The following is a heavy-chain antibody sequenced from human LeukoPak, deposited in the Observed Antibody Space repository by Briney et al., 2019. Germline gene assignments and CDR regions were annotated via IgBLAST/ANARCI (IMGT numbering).Heavy chain of an antibody. D-gene: IGHD3-22*01. Sequence: EASVKVSCKASGYIFTSYGISWVRQAPGQGLEWMGWISAYNGNTNYAQKFQGRVTMTTDTSTSTAYMELRSLRSDDTAVYYCARDQRVIYYYDSSGSLDYWGQGTLVTVSS. J-gene: IGHJ4*02. CDR1: GYIFTSYG. V-gene: IGHV1-18*01. CDR3: ARDQRVIYYYDSSGSLDY. CDR2: ISAYNGNT.